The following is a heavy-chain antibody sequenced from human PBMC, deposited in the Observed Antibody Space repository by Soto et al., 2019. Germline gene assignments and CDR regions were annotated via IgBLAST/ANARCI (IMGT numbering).Heavy chain of an antibody. CDR3: ARMDSNSFRFANYYYGMAV. D-gene: IGHD6-6*01. Sequence: EVQLVESGGGVVQPGGSLRLSCAASGFTFSSYSMNWVRQGPGKGLEWVSYISSSSNTIYYADSVKGRFSISRDNAKSSLYLQINSLRDEDTAVYYCARMDSNSFRFANYYYGMAVWGQGTTVTVSS. CDR2: ISSSSNTI. V-gene: IGHV3-48*02. CDR1: GFTFSSYS. J-gene: IGHJ6*02.